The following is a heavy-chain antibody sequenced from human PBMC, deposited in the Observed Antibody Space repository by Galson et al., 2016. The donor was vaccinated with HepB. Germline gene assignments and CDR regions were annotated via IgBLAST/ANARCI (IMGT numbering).Heavy chain of an antibody. Sequence: SVKVSCKASRDTFLRYGINWVRQAPGQGLEWLGWIRTYNGDTYFAQNFQGRVTMATDPSTITAYMELRSLTFYDTAVYSCARLFDFWSGYPDYWGQGTLVTVSS. CDR2: IRTYNGDT. J-gene: IGHJ4*02. V-gene: IGHV1-18*01. D-gene: IGHD3-3*01. CDR1: RDTFLRYG. CDR3: ARLFDFWSGYPDY.